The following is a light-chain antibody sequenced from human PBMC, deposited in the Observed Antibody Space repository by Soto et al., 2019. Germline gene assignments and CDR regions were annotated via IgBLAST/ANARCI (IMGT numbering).Light chain of an antibody. CDR2: DVS. CDR3: SSYTRSTTLV. J-gene: IGLJ2*01. Sequence: QSALTQPASVSGSPGQSITISCTGTSSDVGGYDFVSWYQQHPGKAPKLMIYDVSNRPSGVSDRFSGSKSGNTASLTISGLQAEDEADYYCSSYTRSTTLVFGVGTKVTVL. V-gene: IGLV2-14*03. CDR1: SSDVGGYDF.